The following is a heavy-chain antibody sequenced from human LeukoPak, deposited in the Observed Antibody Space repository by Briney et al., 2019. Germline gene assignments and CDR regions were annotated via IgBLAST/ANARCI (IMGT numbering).Heavy chain of an antibody. CDR1: GFTFSSYG. Sequence: GGSLRLSCAASGFTFSSYGMHWVRQAPGKWLEWVALIWYDGSNKYYADSVKGRFTISRDNSKNTLYLQMNSLRAEDTAVYYCAKDKEDILATIGVFDYWGQGTLVTVSS. CDR2: IWYDGSNK. D-gene: IGHD5-12*01. J-gene: IGHJ4*02. CDR3: AKDKEDILATIGVFDY. V-gene: IGHV3-33*06.